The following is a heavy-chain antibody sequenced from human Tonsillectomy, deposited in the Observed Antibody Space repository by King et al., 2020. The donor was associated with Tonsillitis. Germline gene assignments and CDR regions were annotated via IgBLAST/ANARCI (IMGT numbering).Heavy chain of an antibody. D-gene: IGHD3-10*01. V-gene: IGHV3-33*01. CDR3: VRDSFGSGSGGDYGMDV. CDR2: TWYDGSNK. Sequence: VQLVESGGGVVQPGRSLRLSCAASGFTFSNYGMHWVRQAPGKGLQWVAVTWYDGSNKYYEDSVKGRFTISRDNSKNTLYLQMNSLRAEDTAVYYCVRDSFGSGSGGDYGMDVWGQGTTVTVSS. J-gene: IGHJ6*02. CDR1: GFTFSNYG.